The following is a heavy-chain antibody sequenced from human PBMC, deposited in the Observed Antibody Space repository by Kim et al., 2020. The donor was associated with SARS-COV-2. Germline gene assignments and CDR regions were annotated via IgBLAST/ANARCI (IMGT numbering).Heavy chain of an antibody. J-gene: IGHJ2*01. CDR1: GCSISSYY. D-gene: IGHD3-22*01. CDR2: IYYSGST. V-gene: IGHV4-59*08. Sequence: SETLSLTCTVSGCSISSYYWSWIRQPPGKGLEWIGYIYYSGSTNYNPSLKSRVTISVHTSKNQFSLKLSSVTAADTAVYYCARQGVTIIVPRRYSYFVL. CDR3: ARQGVTIIVPRRYSYFVL.